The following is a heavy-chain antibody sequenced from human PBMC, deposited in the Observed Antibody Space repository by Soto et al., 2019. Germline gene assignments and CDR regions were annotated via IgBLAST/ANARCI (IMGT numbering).Heavy chain of an antibody. V-gene: IGHV1-24*01. J-gene: IGHJ4*02. CDR2: FDPEDGET. Sequence: QVQLVQSGAEVKKPGASVKVSCKVSGYTLTELSMHWVRQAPGKGLEWMGGFDPEDGETIYAQKFQGRVTMTEDTSTDTAYMELSSLRSEDTAVYYCATDILPRGSRITIFGVVIRYWGQGTLVTVSS. CDR3: ATDILPRGSRITIFGVVIRY. CDR1: GYTLTELS. D-gene: IGHD3-3*01.